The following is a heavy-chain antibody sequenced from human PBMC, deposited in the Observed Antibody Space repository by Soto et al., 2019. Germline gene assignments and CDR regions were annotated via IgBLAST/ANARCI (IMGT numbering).Heavy chain of an antibody. V-gene: IGHV4-61*01. CDR1: GGSVSSGSYY. Sequence: ASETLSLTCTVSGGSVSSGSYYWSWIRQPPGKGLEWIGYIYYSGSTNYNPSLKSRVTISVDTSKNQFSLKLSSVTAADTAVYYCARFPRSVKGVVPAAQYSSSWYGFDYWGQGTLVTVSS. CDR3: ARFPRSVKGVVPAAQYSSSWYGFDY. J-gene: IGHJ4*02. CDR2: IYYSGST. D-gene: IGHD6-13*01.